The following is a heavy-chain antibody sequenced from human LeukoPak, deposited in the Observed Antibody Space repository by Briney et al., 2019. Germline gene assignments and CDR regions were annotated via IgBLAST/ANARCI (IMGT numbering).Heavy chain of an antibody. Sequence: SETLSLTCAVSGGSISSSNWWSWVRQPPGKGLEWIGEIYHSGSTNYNPSLKSRVTISVDKSKSQFSLKLTSVTAADTAVYYCARKGYTIGSFDYWGQGTLVTVSS. D-gene: IGHD5-18*01. CDR2: IYHSGST. CDR1: GGSISSSNW. V-gene: IGHV4-4*02. J-gene: IGHJ4*02. CDR3: ARKGYTIGSFDY.